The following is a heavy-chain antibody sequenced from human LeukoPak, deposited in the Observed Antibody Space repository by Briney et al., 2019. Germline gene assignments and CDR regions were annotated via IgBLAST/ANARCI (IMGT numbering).Heavy chain of an antibody. CDR3: ATATPGSIAAAGTPWNYYYYYYMDV. CDR2: IIPIFGTA. V-gene: IGHV1-69*06. J-gene: IGHJ6*03. D-gene: IGHD6-13*01. Sequence: SVKVSCKASGYTFTSYGISWVRQAPGQGLEWMGGIIPIFGTANYAQKFQGRVTITADKSTSTAYMELSSLRSEDTAVYYCATATPGSIAAAGTPWNYYYYYYMDVWGKGTTVTVSS. CDR1: GYTFTSYG.